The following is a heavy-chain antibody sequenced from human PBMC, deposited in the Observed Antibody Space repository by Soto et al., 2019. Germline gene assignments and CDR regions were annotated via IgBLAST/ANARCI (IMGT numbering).Heavy chain of an antibody. V-gene: IGHV3-7*01. Sequence: GGSLRLSCAASGFTFSSYWMSWVRQAPGKGLEWVANIKQDGSEKYYVDSVKGRFTISRDNAKNSLYLQMNSLRAEDTAVYYCARDRYSSSSRTFDYWGQGTLVTVSS. J-gene: IGHJ4*02. CDR1: GFTFSSYW. CDR3: ARDRYSSSSRTFDY. D-gene: IGHD6-6*01. CDR2: IKQDGSEK.